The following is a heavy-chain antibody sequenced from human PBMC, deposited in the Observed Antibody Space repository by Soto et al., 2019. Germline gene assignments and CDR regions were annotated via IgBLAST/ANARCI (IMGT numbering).Heavy chain of an antibody. CDR3: ARIERITIFGVVSGYYYGMDV. Sequence: SVKVSCKASGYTFTSYYMHWVRQAPGQGLEWMGIINPIFGTANYAQKFQGRVTITADESTSTAYMELSSLRSEDTAVYYCARIERITIFGVVSGYYYGMDVWGQGTTVTVS. V-gene: IGHV1-69*13. D-gene: IGHD3-3*01. CDR2: INPIFGTA. CDR1: GYTFTSYY. J-gene: IGHJ6*02.